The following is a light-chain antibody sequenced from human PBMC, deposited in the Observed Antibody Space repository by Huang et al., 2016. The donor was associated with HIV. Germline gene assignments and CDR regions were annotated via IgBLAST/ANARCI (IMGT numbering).Light chain of an antibody. CDR1: ENIRRY. Sequence: DIKMTQSPSSLSASVGDRVTITCRASENIRRYLTWYQQKPGTPPKLLSHSASTLQSGLPSLFSGSGSGTDFTLTITSLQPEDFATYYCQGSLSIPHTFGQGTNLEIK. CDR2: SAS. J-gene: IGKJ2*01. CDR3: QGSLSIPHT. V-gene: IGKV1-39*01.